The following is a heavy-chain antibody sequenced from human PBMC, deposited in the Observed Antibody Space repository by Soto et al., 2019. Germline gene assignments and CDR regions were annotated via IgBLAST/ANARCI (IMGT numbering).Heavy chain of an antibody. V-gene: IGHV3-30-3*01. CDR3: TAYSSSWYYYYYGMDV. D-gene: IGHD6-13*01. CDR2: ISYDGSNK. J-gene: IGHJ6*02. CDR1: GFTFSSYA. Sequence: GGSLRLSCAASGFTFSSYAMHWVRQAPGKGLEWVAVISYDGSNKYYADSVKGRFTISRDNSKNTLYLQMNSLRAEDTAVYYCTAYSSSWYYYYYGMDVWGQGTTVTVSS.